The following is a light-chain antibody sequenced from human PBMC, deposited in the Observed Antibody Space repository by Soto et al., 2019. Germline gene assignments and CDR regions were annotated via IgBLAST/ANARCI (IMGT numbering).Light chain of an antibody. Sequence: QSVLTQPASVSGSPGQSITISCTGTSSDVGGYSYVAWYQQQPGKAPNLMIYEVSNRPSGVSNRFSGSKSGNTASLTISGLQAEDEADYYCSSYTSSSTVFGTGTKVTVL. V-gene: IGLV2-14*01. CDR2: EVS. CDR1: SSDVGGYSY. CDR3: SSYTSSSTV. J-gene: IGLJ1*01.